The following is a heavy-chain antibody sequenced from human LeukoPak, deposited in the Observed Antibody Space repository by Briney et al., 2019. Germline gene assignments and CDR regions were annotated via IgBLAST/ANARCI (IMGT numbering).Heavy chain of an antibody. CDR2: INHSGST. Sequence: PSETLSLTCAFYGGSFSGYYWSWIRQPPGKGLEWLGEINHSGSTNSNPSLKCRVAISVDTSKNQFSLKLSSVTAADTAVYYCARRLLGYCSGGSCYSGYFQHWGQGTLVTVSS. CDR1: GGSFSGYY. V-gene: IGHV4-34*01. CDR3: ARRLLGYCSGGSCYSGYFQH. J-gene: IGHJ1*01. D-gene: IGHD2-15*01.